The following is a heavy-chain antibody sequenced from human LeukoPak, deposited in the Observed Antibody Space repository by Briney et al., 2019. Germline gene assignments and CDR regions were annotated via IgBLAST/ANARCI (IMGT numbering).Heavy chain of an antibody. CDR3: ARHLNYYLDY. Sequence: PGGSLRLSCAASGFTFSTYWMHWVRQAPGKGLVWVSRISSDGSITSYADSVKGRFTISRDNAKNTLYLQMNSLRAEDTAVYYCARHLNYYLDYWGQGILVTVSS. CDR2: ISSDGSIT. J-gene: IGHJ4*02. CDR1: GFTFSTYW. D-gene: IGHD3-10*01. V-gene: IGHV3-74*01.